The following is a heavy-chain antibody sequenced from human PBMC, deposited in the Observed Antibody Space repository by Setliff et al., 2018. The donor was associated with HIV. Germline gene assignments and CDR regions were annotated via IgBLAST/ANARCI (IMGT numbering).Heavy chain of an antibody. V-gene: IGHV1-2*06. CDR1: GYTFTGYY. CDR3: ARGRGYCSSHGCFYYYMDV. Sequence: GASVKVSCKASGYTFTGYYMHWVRQAPGQGLEWMGRINPNSGATNYAQKFQGRVTMTRDTSSRTAYMELSRLRSDDTAVYFCARGRGYCSSHGCFYYYMDVWAEGTTVTVSS. D-gene: IGHD2-2*01. CDR2: INPNSGAT. J-gene: IGHJ6*03.